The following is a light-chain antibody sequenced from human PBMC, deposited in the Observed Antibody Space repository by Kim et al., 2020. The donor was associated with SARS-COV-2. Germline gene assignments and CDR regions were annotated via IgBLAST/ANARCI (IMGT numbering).Light chain of an antibody. CDR2: DAS. V-gene: IGKV3-20*01. J-gene: IGKJ2*01. Sequence: WAPGERPTPSCRARKSLSSRHLAWYQQKPGQAPRILIYDASSRATGIPDRFSGSGSGTDFTLTISRLEPEDFAVYFCQYYHSSPYTFGQGTKLEI. CDR1: KSLSSRH. CDR3: QYYHSSPYT.